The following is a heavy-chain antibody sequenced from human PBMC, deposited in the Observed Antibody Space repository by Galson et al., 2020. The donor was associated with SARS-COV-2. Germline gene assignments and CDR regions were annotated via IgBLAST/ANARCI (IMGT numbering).Heavy chain of an antibody. D-gene: IGHD3-3*01. J-gene: IGHJ3*02. CDR2: IFHSGST. CDR1: GGSISSGGYS. CDR3: ARVVGDGFSSNFYTGAFDI. V-gene: IGHV4-30-2*01. Sequence: SETLSLTCAVSGGSISSGGYSWSWIRQPPGRGLEWIGYIFHSGSTYYNPSLKSRVTISVDRSKNQFSLRLSSMTAADTAVYYCARVVGDGFSSNFYTGAFDIWGQGTMVTVSS.